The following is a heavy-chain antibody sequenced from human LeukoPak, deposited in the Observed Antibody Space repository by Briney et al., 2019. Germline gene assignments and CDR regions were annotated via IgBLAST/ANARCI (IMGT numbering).Heavy chain of an antibody. Sequence: AGYLRFSCAASAFTFCAYYMRWLRQAPGQGRVWGSYPISSGSTIDYADSVRGRFTISRDNAKNSLYLQMNSLRAEDTAVYYCARCSAYDWEDYFHYWGQGSLVTVSS. D-gene: IGHD5-12*01. CDR3: ARCSAYDWEDYFHY. CDR1: AFTFCAYY. V-gene: IGHV3-11*01. J-gene: IGHJ4*02. CDR2: PISSGSTI.